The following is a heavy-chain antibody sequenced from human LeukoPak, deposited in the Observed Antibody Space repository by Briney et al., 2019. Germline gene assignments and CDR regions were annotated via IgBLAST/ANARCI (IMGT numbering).Heavy chain of an antibody. V-gene: IGHV3-21*04. CDR3: AKSPSDTMPGDY. D-gene: IGHD2-2*01. Sequence: GGSLRLSCAASGFTFSSYSMNWVRQAPGKGLEWVSSISSSSSYIYYADSVKGRFTISRDNAKNSLYLQMNSLRTEDTALYYCAKSPSDTMPGDYWGQGTLVTVSS. CDR1: GFTFSSYS. J-gene: IGHJ4*02. CDR2: ISSSSSYI.